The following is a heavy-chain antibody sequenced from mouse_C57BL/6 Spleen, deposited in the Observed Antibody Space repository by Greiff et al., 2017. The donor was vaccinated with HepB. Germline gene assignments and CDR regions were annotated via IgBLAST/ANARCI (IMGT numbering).Heavy chain of an antibody. CDR2: ISGGGGNT. CDR1: GFTFSSYT. CDR3: ARRYYGSSYDY. V-gene: IGHV5-9*01. J-gene: IGHJ2*01. D-gene: IGHD1-1*01. Sequence: EVQLQESGGGLVKPGGSLKLSCAASGFTFSSYTMSWVRQTPEKRLEWVATISGGGGNTYYPDSVKGRFTISRDNAKNTLYLQMSSLRSEDTALYYCARRYYGSSYDYWGQGTTLTVSS.